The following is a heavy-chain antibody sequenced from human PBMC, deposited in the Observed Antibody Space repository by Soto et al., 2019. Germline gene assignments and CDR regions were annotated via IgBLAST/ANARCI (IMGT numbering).Heavy chain of an antibody. V-gene: IGHV1-3*01. D-gene: IGHD3-9*01. Sequence: GASVKVSCKASGYTFTRNAIHWVRQAPGQRLEWIGKIDAGNGNTKYSQKFQGRVTITRDTSASAAYMELSTLGSEDTSIYYCARPETDYSRFDYWGQGILVTVSS. CDR3: ARPETDYSRFDY. J-gene: IGHJ4*02. CDR2: IDAGNGNT. CDR1: GYTFTRNA.